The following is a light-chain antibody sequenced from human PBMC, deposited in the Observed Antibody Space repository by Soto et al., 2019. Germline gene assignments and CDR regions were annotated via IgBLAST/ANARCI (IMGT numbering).Light chain of an antibody. Sequence: SYELTQPPSVSVAPGKTARITCGGNNIGSKSVHWYQQKPGQAPVLVIYYDSDRPSGIPERFSGSNSGNTATLTISRVEAGDEVDYYCQVWDSSSDHWVFGGGTKVTVL. V-gene: IGLV3-21*04. J-gene: IGLJ3*02. CDR2: YDS. CDR1: NIGSKS. CDR3: QVWDSSSDHWV.